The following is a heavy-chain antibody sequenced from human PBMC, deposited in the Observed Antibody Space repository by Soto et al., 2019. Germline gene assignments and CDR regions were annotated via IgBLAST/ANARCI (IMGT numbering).Heavy chain of an antibody. Sequence: SETLSLTCTVSGGSINSGNYYWSWIRQPPGKGLEWIGYIYYSGNTNYNPSLKSRVTISLDTSKNQFSLKLNSVTAADTAIYYCARGPSLTSAAVLSFDHWGQGALVPVAS. D-gene: IGHD6-13*01. J-gene: IGHJ4*02. CDR1: GGSINSGNYY. CDR3: ARGPSLTSAAVLSFDH. CDR2: IYYSGNT. V-gene: IGHV4-30-4*01.